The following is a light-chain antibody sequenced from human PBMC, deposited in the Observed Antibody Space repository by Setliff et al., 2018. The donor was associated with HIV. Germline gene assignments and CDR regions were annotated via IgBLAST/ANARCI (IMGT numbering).Light chain of an antibody. Sequence: SVLTQPASVSGSPGQSITISCTGISSDVGGYYSVSWYQQHPGKAPKLMIYDVINRPSGVSNRFSGSRSGNTASLTISGPQVEDEADYYCSSYTTSSTLYVFGPGTKVTVL. CDR2: DVI. CDR1: SSDVGGYYS. CDR3: SSYTTSSTLYV. J-gene: IGLJ1*01. V-gene: IGLV2-14*03.